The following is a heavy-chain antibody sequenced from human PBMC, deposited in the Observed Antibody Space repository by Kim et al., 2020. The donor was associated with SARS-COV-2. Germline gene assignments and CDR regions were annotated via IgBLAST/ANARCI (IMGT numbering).Heavy chain of an antibody. V-gene: IGHV4-39*07. CDR3: AGGTVVRPDY. CDR2: IYYSGST. D-gene: IGHD2-15*01. Sequence: SETLSLTCTVSGGSISSSSYYWGWIRQPPGKGLEWIGSIYYSGSTYYNPSLKSRVTISVDTSKNQFSLKLSSVTAADTAVYYCAGGTVVRPDYWGQGTLVTVSS. J-gene: IGHJ4*02. CDR1: GGSISSSSYY.